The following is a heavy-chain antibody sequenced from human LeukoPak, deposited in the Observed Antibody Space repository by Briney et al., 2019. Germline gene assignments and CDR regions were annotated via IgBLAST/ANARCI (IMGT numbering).Heavy chain of an antibody. V-gene: IGHV3-33*06. CDR2: IWYDGSNK. J-gene: IGHJ4*02. CDR1: GFTFSSYG. CDR3: AKEDYGDYELFDY. Sequence: GRSLRLSCAASGFTFSSYGMHWVRQAPGKGLEWVAVIWYDGSNKYYADSVKGRFTISRDNSKNTLYLQMNSLRAEDTAVYYCAKEDYGDYELFDYWGQGTLVTVSS. D-gene: IGHD4-17*01.